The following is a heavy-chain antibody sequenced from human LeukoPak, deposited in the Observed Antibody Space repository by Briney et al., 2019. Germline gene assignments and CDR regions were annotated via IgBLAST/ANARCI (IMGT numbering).Heavy chain of an antibody. CDR1: GGSISSYY. V-gene: IGHV4-59*01. D-gene: IGHD7-27*01. CDR2: IYYSGST. CDR3: ARVNWGYYYYGMDV. Sequence: SETLSLTCTVSGGSISSYYWIWIRQPPGKGLEWIGYIYYSGSTNYNPSLKSRVTISVDTSKNQFSLKLSSVTAADTAVYYCARVNWGYYYYGMDVWGQGTTVTVSS. J-gene: IGHJ6*02.